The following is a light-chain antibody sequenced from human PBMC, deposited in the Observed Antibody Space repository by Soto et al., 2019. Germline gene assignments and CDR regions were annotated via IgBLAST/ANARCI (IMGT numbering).Light chain of an antibody. Sequence: QSVLTQPASVSGSPEQSITISCTGTSSDFGAYKYVSWYQHHPGKVPKLIIYDVRNRPSGVSDRFSGSKFGNTASLSISGLRAEDEADYYCSSFTTSSTLVIFGGGTKLTVL. V-gene: IGLV2-14*01. CDR3: SSFTTSSTLVI. J-gene: IGLJ2*01. CDR1: SSDFGAYKY. CDR2: DVR.